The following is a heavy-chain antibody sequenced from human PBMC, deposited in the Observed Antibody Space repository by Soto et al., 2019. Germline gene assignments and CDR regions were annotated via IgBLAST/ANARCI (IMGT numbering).Heavy chain of an antibody. J-gene: IGHJ4*02. V-gene: IGHV3-23*01. CDR2: ISGGGGST. D-gene: IGHD3-16*01. CDR3: AKAFVVVWLSAHC. Sequence: EVQLLESGGGLVQPGGSLRLSCAASGFTFSSYAMSWVRQAPGKGLEWVSGISGGGGSTYYADSVKGRFTISRDNSKNTLYLQMNSLRAEDTAVYYCAKAFVVVWLSAHCWGQGTLVTVSS. CDR1: GFTFSSYA.